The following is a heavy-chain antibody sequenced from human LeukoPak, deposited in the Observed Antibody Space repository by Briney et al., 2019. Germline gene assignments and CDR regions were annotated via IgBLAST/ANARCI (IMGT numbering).Heavy chain of an antibody. D-gene: IGHD4-17*01. J-gene: IGHJ6*02. CDR3: AKAHLSDYGDYVRFHYNGMDV. CDR1: GFTFSRNG. Sequence: PGGSLRLSCAASGFTFSRNGMHWVRQAPGQGLEWVAVISHDGTNKYHADSVKGRFTISRDNSKNTLYLQMSSLRAEDTAVYYCAKAHLSDYGDYVRFHYNGMDVWGQGTTVSVSS. CDR2: ISHDGTNK. V-gene: IGHV3-30*18.